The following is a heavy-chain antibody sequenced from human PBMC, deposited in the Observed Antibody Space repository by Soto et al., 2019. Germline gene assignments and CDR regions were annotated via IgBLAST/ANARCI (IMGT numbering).Heavy chain of an antibody. V-gene: IGHV4-34*01. J-gene: IGHJ4*02. CDR3: ARRKTYYDSSGHITPHFDY. Sequence: PSETLSLTCAVYGGSFSGYYWSWIRQPPGKGLEWIGEINHSGSTNYNPSLKSRVTISVDTSKNQFSLKLSSVTAADTAVYYCARRKTYYDSSGHITPHFDYWGQGTLVTVSS. CDR2: INHSGST. D-gene: IGHD3-22*01. CDR1: GGSFSGYY.